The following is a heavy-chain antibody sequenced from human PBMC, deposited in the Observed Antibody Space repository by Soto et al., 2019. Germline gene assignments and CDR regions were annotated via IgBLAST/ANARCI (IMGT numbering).Heavy chain of an antibody. V-gene: IGHV4-34*01. J-gene: IGHJ4*02. Sequence: QVQLQQWGAGLLKPSETLSLNCAVNGGSLSGYYWSWIRQPPGKGLEWMGEIKDGGRTNYSPSLKSRAPIYSDTSNNQFSLRRYSVTAADTGVYYCARGQEGVVATHWDQGTLVTVSS. D-gene: IGHD5-12*01. CDR1: GGSLSGYY. CDR3: ARGQEGVVATH. CDR2: IKDGGRT.